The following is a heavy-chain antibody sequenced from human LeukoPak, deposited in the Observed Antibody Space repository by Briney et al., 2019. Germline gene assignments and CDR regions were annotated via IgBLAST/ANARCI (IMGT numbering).Heavy chain of an antibody. J-gene: IGHJ3*02. CDR2: INNDGSSQ. D-gene: IGHD2-8*01. V-gene: IGHV3-74*01. CDR3: ARDPGYCFNGVCPDDAFDI. CDR1: GFTFSRYW. Sequence: GGSLRLSCAASGFTFSRYWMHWVRQAPGEGLVWVSRINNDGSSQSYADSVRGRFTIARDNAKNTLYLQMNSLRAEDTAVYYCARDPGYCFNGVCPDDAFDIWGQGTMVTVSS.